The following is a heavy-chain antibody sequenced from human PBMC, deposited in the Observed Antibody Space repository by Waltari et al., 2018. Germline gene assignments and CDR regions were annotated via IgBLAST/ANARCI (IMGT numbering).Heavy chain of an antibody. Sequence: QVQLQESGPGLVKPSETLSLTCAVSGYSISSGYYWGWIRQPPGKGLEWIGSIYHSGSTYYNPSLKSRVTISVDTSKNQFSLKLSSVTAADTAVYYCAQFRVYYDSSGSIDYWGQGTLVTVSS. V-gene: IGHV4-38-2*01. CDR3: AQFRVYYDSSGSIDY. CDR2: IYHSGST. J-gene: IGHJ4*02. CDR1: GYSISSGYY. D-gene: IGHD3-22*01.